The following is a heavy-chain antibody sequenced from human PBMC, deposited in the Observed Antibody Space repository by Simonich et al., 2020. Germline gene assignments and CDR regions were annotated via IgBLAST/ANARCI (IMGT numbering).Heavy chain of an antibody. CDR1: GFTFSSYS. CDR3: ARDAAGDY. J-gene: IGHJ4*02. D-gene: IGHD6-13*01. V-gene: IGHV3-21*01. CDR2: ISSSSSYI. Sequence: EVQLVESGGGLVKPGGSLRLSCAASGFTFSSYSMNWVRQAPGKGMEGAQSISSSSSYIYYADSVKGRFTISRDNAKNSLYLQMNSLRAEDTAVYYCARDAAGDYWGQGTLVTVSS.